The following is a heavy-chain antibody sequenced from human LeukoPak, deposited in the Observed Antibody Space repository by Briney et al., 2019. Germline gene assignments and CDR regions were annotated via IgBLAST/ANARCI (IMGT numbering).Heavy chain of an antibody. D-gene: IGHD1-26*01. CDR1: GFTLSSYA. Sequence: PGGSLRLSCAASGFTLSSYAMHWVRQPAGKGLEWVSAIGTAGDTFYPGSVKGRFTISRENAKKSLFLQMNSLRAEDTAVYYCAGRNTPHGNFDYWGQGTLVTVSS. J-gene: IGHJ4*02. CDR3: AGRNTPHGNFDY. V-gene: IGHV3-13*01. CDR2: IGTAGDT.